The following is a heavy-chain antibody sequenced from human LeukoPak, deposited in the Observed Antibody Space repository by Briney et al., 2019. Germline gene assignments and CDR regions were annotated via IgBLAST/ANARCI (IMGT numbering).Heavy chain of an antibody. Sequence: PSETLSLTCTVSGGSISSYYWSWIRQPPGKGLEWIGYIYYSGSTNYNPSLKSRVTISVDASKNQFSLKLSSVTAADTAVYYCARVRRAGINYYYMDVWGKGTTVTISS. V-gene: IGHV4-59*12. CDR3: ARVRRAGINYYYMDV. CDR2: IYYSGST. CDR1: GGSISSYY. J-gene: IGHJ6*03. D-gene: IGHD3-10*01.